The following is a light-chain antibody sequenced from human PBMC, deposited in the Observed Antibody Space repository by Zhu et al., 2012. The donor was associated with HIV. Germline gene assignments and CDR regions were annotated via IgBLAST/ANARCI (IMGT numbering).Light chain of an antibody. CDR3: QHLTLYPT. CDR1: QGVSTY. J-gene: IGKJ4*01. V-gene: IGKV1-8*01. CDR2: AAS. Sequence: AIRMAQSPSSFSASTGDRVTITCRASQGVSTYLAWYQQKPGKAPELLIYAASSLQSGVPSRFSGSGSGTDFTLTISCLQSEDFATYFCQHLTLYPTFGGGPRWRSN.